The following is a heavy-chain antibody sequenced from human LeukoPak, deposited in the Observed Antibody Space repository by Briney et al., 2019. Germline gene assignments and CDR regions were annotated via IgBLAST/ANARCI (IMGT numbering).Heavy chain of an antibody. CDR3: ARVINWNLDY. CDR2: IYTSGRT. CDR1: GGSISSYY. D-gene: IGHD1-20*01. J-gene: IGHJ4*02. V-gene: IGHV4-4*09. Sequence: NPSETLSLTCTVAGGSISSYYWSWIRQPPGKGLEWIGYIYTSGRTNYNPSLKSRDTISVDMSKNQCSLKLSSVTAADTAVYYCARVINWNLDYWGQGTLVTVSS.